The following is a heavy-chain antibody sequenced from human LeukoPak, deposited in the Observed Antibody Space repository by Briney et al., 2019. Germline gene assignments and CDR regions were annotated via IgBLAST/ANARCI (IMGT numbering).Heavy chain of an antibody. CDR1: GFTFSSCA. V-gene: IGHV3-23*01. CDR2: ISGSGGST. Sequence: GGSLRLSCAASGFTFSSCAMSWVRQAPGKGLEWVSAISGSGGSTYYADSVKGRFTISRDNSKNTLYLQMNSLRVEDTAVYYCAKTLVLVTAIPYYFDYWGQGTLVTVSS. D-gene: IGHD2-21*02. CDR3: AKTLVLVTAIPYYFDY. J-gene: IGHJ4*02.